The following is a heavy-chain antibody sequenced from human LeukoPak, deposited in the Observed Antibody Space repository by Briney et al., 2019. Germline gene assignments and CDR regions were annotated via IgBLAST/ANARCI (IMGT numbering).Heavy chain of an antibody. Sequence: GGSLRLSCAASGSTFTFYAMSWVRQAPGKGLEWVSVISGSGGSTYYADSVKGRFTISRDNSKNTMYLRIDSLRAEDTAVYYCAKWDGDLYYYYYMDVWGKGTTVTVSS. D-gene: IGHD4-17*01. CDR2: ISGSGGST. CDR3: AKWDGDLYYYYYMDV. J-gene: IGHJ6*03. V-gene: IGHV3-23*01. CDR1: GSTFTFYA.